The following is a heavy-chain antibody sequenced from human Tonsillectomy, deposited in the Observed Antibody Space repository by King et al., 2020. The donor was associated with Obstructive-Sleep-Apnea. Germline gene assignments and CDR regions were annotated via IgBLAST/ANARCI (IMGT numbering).Heavy chain of an antibody. D-gene: IGHD6-13*01. CDR1: GFTFSSYS. Sequence: VQLVESGGGLVKPGGSLRLSCAASGFTFSSYSMNWVRQAPGKGLEWVSSISSISSYIYYADSVKGRFTISRDNAKNSLYLQMNSLRAEDTAVYYCARTQQLVPGFDYWGQGTLVTVSS. CDR2: ISSISSYI. J-gene: IGHJ4*02. CDR3: ARTQQLVPGFDY. V-gene: IGHV3-21*01.